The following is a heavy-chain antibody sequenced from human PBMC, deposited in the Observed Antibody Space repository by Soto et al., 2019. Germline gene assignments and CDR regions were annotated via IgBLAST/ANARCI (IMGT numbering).Heavy chain of an antibody. Sequence: GGSLRLSCAASGFTFSSYWMSWVRQAPGKGLECVANIKQDGREKYYVDSVKGRFTISRDNAKNSLYLQMDSLRAEDTAVYYCARDARRDGYNYHAFDIWGKGRMGSVSS. J-gene: IGHJ3*02. CDR2: IKQDGREK. CDR3: ARDARRDGYNYHAFDI. CDR1: GFTFSSYW. V-gene: IGHV3-7*03. D-gene: IGHD5-12*01.